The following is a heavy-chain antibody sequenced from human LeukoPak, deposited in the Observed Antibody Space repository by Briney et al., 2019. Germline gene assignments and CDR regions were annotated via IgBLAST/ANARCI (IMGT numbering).Heavy chain of an antibody. CDR2: IGNDGSDR. V-gene: IGHV3-33*01. CDR1: GFTFRSYD. D-gene: IGHD1-26*01. Sequence: GGSLRLSCVVSGFTFRSYDMHWVRQAPGKGLEWVAVIGNDGSDRHFADSVKGRFTISRDNSKNTLDLQMNSLRAEDTAVYYCARGGRGSSPLDYWGQGTLVTVSS. CDR3: ARGGRGSSPLDY. J-gene: IGHJ4*02.